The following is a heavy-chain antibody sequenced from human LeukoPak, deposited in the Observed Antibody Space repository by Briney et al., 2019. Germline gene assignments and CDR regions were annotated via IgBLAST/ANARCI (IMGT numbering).Heavy chain of an antibody. Sequence: GGSLRLSCAASGFTFSSYSMNWVRQAPGKGLEWVSSISSSSSYISYADSVKGRFTISRDNAKNSLYLQMNSLRAEDTAVYYCASPNMREQQPRDGAFDIAGQGTMVTVSS. CDR1: GFTFSSYS. J-gene: IGHJ3*02. CDR3: ASPNMREQQPRDGAFDI. V-gene: IGHV3-21*01. D-gene: IGHD6-13*01. CDR2: ISSSSSYI.